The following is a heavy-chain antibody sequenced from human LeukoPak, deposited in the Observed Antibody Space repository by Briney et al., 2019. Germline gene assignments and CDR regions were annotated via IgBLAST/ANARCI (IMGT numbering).Heavy chain of an antibody. V-gene: IGHV3-11*01. CDR1: GCTFSDYY. CDR2: ISSSGSTI. CDR3: ARAGADFWSGYYLDY. D-gene: IGHD3-3*01. J-gene: IGHJ4*02. Sequence: GGSLRLSCAASGCTFSDYYMSWIRQAPGKGLEWVSYISSSGSTIYYADSVKGRFTISRDNAKNSLYLQMNSLRAEDTAVYYCARAGADFWSGYYLDYWGQGTLVTVSS.